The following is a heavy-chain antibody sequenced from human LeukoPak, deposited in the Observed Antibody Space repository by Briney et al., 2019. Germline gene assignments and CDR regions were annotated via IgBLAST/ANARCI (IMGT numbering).Heavy chain of an antibody. D-gene: IGHD3-10*01. CDR3: SRDGMPFGVNAFDS. CDR2: IYYSGST. CDR1: GGSISSYY. J-gene: IGHJ3*02. Sequence: SETLSLTCTVSGGSISSYYWSWIRQPPGKGLEWIGYIYYSGSTKYNPSLMSRVTISANKTQNHFPLQLSSVTAADTAAYYCSRDGMPFGVNAFDSWGQGTMDTDSS. V-gene: IGHV4-59*01.